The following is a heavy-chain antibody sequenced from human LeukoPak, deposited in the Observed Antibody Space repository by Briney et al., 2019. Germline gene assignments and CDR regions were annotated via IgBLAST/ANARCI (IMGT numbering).Heavy chain of an antibody. CDR3: ARGVGYYGSGSYYFDS. V-gene: IGHV3-48*02. CDR1: GFTFNYYS. J-gene: IGHJ4*02. Sequence: PGGSLRLSCAASGFTFNYYSMNWVRQAPGKGLEWVSYISTGGSSIYYADSVKGRLTISRDNAKNSLYLQMNSPRDEDTAVYYCARGVGYYGSGSYYFDSWGQGTLVTVSS. CDR2: ISTGGSSI. D-gene: IGHD3-10*01.